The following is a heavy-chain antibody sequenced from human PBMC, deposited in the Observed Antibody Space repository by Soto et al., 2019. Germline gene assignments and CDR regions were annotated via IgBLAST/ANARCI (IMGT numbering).Heavy chain of an antibody. Sequence: PGGSLRLSCAASGFTFSSYGMHWARQGPGKGLEWVAVIWYDGGNKVYADSVKGRFTISKDNSKNTLYLQMNSLRAEDTAVYYCARDLSGDYGALDTWGQGTMVTVSS. D-gene: IGHD4-17*01. CDR3: ARDLSGDYGALDT. CDR1: GFTFSSYG. CDR2: IWYDGGNK. V-gene: IGHV3-33*01. J-gene: IGHJ3*02.